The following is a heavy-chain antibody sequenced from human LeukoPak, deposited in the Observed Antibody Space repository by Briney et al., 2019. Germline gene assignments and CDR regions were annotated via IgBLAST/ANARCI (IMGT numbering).Heavy chain of an antibody. Sequence: GGSLRLSCAASGFTFSDYYMSWIRPAPGKGLEWVSYISSSGSTIYYADSVKGRFTISRDNAKNPLYLQMNSLRAEDTAVYYCARAPRTYDYVWGSYRPLHLDYWGQGTLVTVSS. V-gene: IGHV3-11*01. CDR2: ISSSGSTI. J-gene: IGHJ4*02. CDR1: GFTFSDYY. D-gene: IGHD3-16*02. CDR3: ARAPRTYDYVWGSYRPLHLDY.